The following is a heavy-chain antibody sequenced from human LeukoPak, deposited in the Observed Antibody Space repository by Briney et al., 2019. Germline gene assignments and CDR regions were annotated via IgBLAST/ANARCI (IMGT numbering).Heavy chain of an antibody. J-gene: IGHJ5*02. D-gene: IGHD3-10*01. V-gene: IGHV3-30-3*01. CDR2: ISYDGSNK. Sequence: GGSLRLSCAASGFTFSSYAMHWVRQAPGKGLEWVAVISYDGSNKYYADSVKGRFTISRDNSKNTLYLQMNSLRAEDTAVYYCARDYYGSGSYGRFDPWGQGTLVTVSS. CDR3: ARDYYGSGSYGRFDP. CDR1: GFTFSSYA.